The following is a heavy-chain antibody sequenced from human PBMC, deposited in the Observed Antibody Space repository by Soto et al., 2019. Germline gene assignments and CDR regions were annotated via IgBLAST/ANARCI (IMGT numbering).Heavy chain of an antibody. J-gene: IGHJ4*02. CDR3: ASNTRYDPPDY. V-gene: IGHV3-23*01. D-gene: IGHD3-16*01. CDR1: GFTFSSYA. CDR2: ISVSGGST. Sequence: EVQLLESGGGLVQPGGSLRLSCAASGFTFSSYAMSWVRQAPGKGLAWVSGISVSGGSTYYADSVKGRFTISRDNSTNTLYLQMNSLRAEDTAVYYCASNTRYDPPDYWGQGTLVTVSS.